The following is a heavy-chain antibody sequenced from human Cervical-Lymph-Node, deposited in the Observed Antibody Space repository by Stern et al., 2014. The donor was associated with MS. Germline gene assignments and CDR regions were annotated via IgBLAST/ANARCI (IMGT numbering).Heavy chain of an antibody. CDR3: ARTHYYDTSASFDY. J-gene: IGHJ4*02. D-gene: IGHD3-22*01. Sequence: QVTLKESGPALVKPTQTLTLTCTFSGFSLSTTAMCVSWIRQPPGQALEWLALIDWDDDKYYSTSLKTRLTISKDTSKNQVVLTMTNMDPVDTATYYCARTHYYDTSASFDYWGQGTLVTVSS. CDR2: IDWDDDK. CDR1: GFSLSTTAMC. V-gene: IGHV2-70*01.